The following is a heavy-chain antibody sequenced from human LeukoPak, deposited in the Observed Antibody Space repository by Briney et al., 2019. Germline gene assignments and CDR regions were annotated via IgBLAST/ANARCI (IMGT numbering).Heavy chain of an antibody. CDR3: ASLPLIWFGDSIDY. J-gene: IGHJ4*02. CDR1: GGSISSGGYF. CDR2: FYASGST. V-gene: IGHV4-61*02. D-gene: IGHD3-10*01. Sequence: PSQTLSLTCTVSGGSISSGGYFWSWIRQPAGKGLEWIGRFYASGSTNYNPSLKSRVTISVDTSKNQFSLKLSSVTAADTAVYYCASLPLIWFGDSIDYWGQGTLVTVSS.